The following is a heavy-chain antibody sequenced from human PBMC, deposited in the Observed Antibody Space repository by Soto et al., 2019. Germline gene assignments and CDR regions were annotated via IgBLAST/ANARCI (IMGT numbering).Heavy chain of an antibody. J-gene: IGHJ5*02. Sequence: SETLSLTCSVSGGSIKNYYWNWIRQAPGKGLEWIGYIYYSGSTNYHPSLRGRVTISVDTSKNQFSLKLTSVTAADTAVYYCGRKREVGLGGGGFAPGGQGALVP. CDR3: GRKREVGLGGGGFAP. CDR2: IYYSGST. CDR1: GGSIKNYY. V-gene: IGHV4-59*01. D-gene: IGHD3-16*01.